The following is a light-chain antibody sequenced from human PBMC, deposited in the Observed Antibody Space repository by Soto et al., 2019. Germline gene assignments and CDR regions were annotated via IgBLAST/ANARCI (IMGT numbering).Light chain of an antibody. CDR1: QSVSSSY. Sequence: EIVLTQSPCTLSLSPGDRATLSCRASQSVSSSYLAWYQQKPGQAPRLLIYGASSRATGIPDRFSGSGSGTDFTLTISRLEPEDFAVYYCQQYGSSPRFTFGPGTKVEIK. J-gene: IGKJ3*01. V-gene: IGKV3-20*01. CDR3: QQYGSSPRFT. CDR2: GAS.